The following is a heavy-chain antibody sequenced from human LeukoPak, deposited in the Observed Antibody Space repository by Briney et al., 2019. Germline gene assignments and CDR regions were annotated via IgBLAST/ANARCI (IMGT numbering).Heavy chain of an antibody. J-gene: IGHJ6*03. CDR2: ISSSGSNM. D-gene: IGHD6-13*01. CDR1: GFTFSDYY. V-gene: IGHV3-11*04. Sequence: PGGSLRLSCAASGFTFSDYYMSWIRQAPGKGLEWVSYISSSGSNMYYADYVKGRFTISRDNAKNSLYLQMNSLRAEDTAVYYCARNSAAGGYYYYYYMDVWGKGTTVTVSS. CDR3: ARNSAAGGYYYYYYMDV.